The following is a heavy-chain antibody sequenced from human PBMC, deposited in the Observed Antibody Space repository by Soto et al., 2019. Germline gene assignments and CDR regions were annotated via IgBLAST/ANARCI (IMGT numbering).Heavy chain of an antibody. J-gene: IGHJ1*01. D-gene: IGHD6-6*01. V-gene: IGHV1-69*01. CDR3: ARDGAALAARGEYFQH. CDR1: GGTFSSYA. Sequence: QVQLVQSGAEVKKPGSSVKVSCKASGGTFSSYAISWVRQAPGQGLEWMGGIIPIFGTAHYAQKFQGRVTITADESTSTAYMELSSLRSEDTAVYYCARDGAALAARGEYFQHWGQGTLVTVSS. CDR2: IIPIFGTA.